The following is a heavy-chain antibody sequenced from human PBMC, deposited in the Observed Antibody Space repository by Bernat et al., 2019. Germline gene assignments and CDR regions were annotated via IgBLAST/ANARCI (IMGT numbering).Heavy chain of an antibody. CDR2: ISSSSSYI. CDR3: ARDESGSYYYYYGMDV. D-gene: IGHD1-26*01. CDR1: GFTFSSYS. V-gene: IGHV3-21*01. J-gene: IGHJ6*02. Sequence: EVQLVASGGGLVKPGGSLRLSCAASGFTFSSYSMNWVRQAPGKGLEWVSSISSSSSYIYYADSVKGRFTISRDNAKNSLYLQMNSLRAEDTAVYYCARDESGSYYYYYGMDVWGQGTTVTVSS.